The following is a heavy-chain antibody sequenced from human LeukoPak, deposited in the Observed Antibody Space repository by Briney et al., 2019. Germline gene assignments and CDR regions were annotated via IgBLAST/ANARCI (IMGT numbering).Heavy chain of an antibody. CDR1: GGSISNSNY. V-gene: IGHV4-59*01. Sequence: SETLSLTCAVSGGSISNSNYWSWIRQPPGKGLEWIGYIYYSGSTNYNPSLKSRVTISVDTSKNQFSLKLNSVTAADTAVYYCARSFGSSWYIDYWGQGTLVTVSS. J-gene: IGHJ4*02. CDR3: ARSFGSSWYIDY. D-gene: IGHD6-13*01. CDR2: IYYSGST.